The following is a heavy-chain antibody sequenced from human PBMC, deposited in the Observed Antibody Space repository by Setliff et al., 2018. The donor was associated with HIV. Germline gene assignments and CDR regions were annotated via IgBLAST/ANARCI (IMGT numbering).Heavy chain of an antibody. V-gene: IGHV1-8*03. CDR1: GYNFTNYD. CDR3: ARVPPRLPGVLLPAYALDF. Sequence: GASVKVSCKASGYNFTNYDINWVRQATGQGLEWMGWMNPQSGNTGYIEKFQGRVTFIRNISISTAYMELSSLRSEDTAVYYCARVPPRLPGVLLPAYALDFRGQGTMVTVSS. D-gene: IGHD2-21*01. J-gene: IGHJ3*01. CDR2: MNPQSGNT.